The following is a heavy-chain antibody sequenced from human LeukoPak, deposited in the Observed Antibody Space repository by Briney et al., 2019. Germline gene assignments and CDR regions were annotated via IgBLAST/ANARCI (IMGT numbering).Heavy chain of an antibody. CDR1: GFTFSSYG. CDR3: ARRGKVPAAILDYYYYMDV. CDR2: IWYDGSNK. J-gene: IGHJ6*03. V-gene: IGHV3-33*01. Sequence: PPGRSLRLSCAASGFTFSSYGMHWVRQAPGKGLEWVAVIWYDGSNKYYADSVKGRFTISRDNSKNTLYLQMNSLRAEDTAVYYCARRGKVPAAILDYYYYMDVWGKGTTVTVSS. D-gene: IGHD2-2*02.